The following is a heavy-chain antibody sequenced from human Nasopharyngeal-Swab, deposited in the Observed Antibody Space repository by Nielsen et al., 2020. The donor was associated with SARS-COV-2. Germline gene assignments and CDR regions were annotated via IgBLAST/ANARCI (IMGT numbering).Heavy chain of an antibody. CDR1: GFTVSSNY. CDR3: ARDVAAAGYYFDY. CDR2: IYSGGST. Sequence: GGSLRPSCAASGFTVSSNYMSWVRQAPGKGLEWVSVIYSGGSTYYADSVKGRFTISRDNSKNTLYLQMNSLRAEDTAVYYCARDVAAAGYYFDYWGQGTLVTVSS. V-gene: IGHV3-66*01. D-gene: IGHD6-13*01. J-gene: IGHJ4*02.